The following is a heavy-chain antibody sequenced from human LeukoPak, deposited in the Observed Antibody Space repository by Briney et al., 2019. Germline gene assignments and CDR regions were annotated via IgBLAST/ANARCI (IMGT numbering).Heavy chain of an antibody. CDR3: ARDPAYYYDSSGHTFDY. J-gene: IGHJ4*02. Sequence: PGGSLRLSCAASGFTFSSYSMNWVRQAPGKGLEWVSSISTSSSYIYYADSGKGRFPISRDNAKNSLYLQMNSLRAEDTAVYYCARDPAYYYDSSGHTFDYWGQGTLVTVSS. CDR1: GFTFSSYS. D-gene: IGHD3-22*01. CDR2: ISTSSSYI. V-gene: IGHV3-21*01.